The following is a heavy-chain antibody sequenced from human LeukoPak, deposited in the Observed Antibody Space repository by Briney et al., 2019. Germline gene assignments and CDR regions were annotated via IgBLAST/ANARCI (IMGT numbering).Heavy chain of an antibody. J-gene: IGHJ5*02. D-gene: IGHD3-22*01. V-gene: IGHV3-23*01. CDR2: ISGSGGST. CDR3: AKAPDSSTYYYDT. Sequence: GGSLRLSCAASGFTFSSYAMSWVRQAPGRGLEWVSAISGSGGSTYYADSVKGRFTISRDNSKNTLYLQMNSLRAEDTAVYYCAKAPDSSTYYYDTWGQGTLVTVSS. CDR1: GFTFSSYA.